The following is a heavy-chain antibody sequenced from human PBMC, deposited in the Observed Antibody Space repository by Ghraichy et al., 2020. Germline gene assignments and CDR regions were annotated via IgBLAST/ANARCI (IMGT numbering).Heavy chain of an antibody. Sequence: GGSLRLSCAASGFMFSNYYMNWIRPAPVKVLEWVSYISSSGTTIYYADSLKGRFTISRDTAKNSVYLQMNSLRAEDTAVYYCARGVGGRGYYYYYMDVWGKGTKVTVSS. V-gene: IGHV3-11*01. D-gene: IGHD3-3*01. CDR3: ARGVGGRGYYYYYMDV. CDR2: ISSSGTTI. CDR1: GFMFSNYY. J-gene: IGHJ6*03.